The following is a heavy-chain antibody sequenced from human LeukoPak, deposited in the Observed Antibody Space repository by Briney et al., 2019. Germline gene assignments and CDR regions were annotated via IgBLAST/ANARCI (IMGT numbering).Heavy chain of an antibody. CDR1: GFTFSSYG. J-gene: IGHJ4*02. D-gene: IGHD6-6*01. Sequence: GGTLRLSCAASGFTFSSYGMHWVRQAPGKGLEWVAFIRYDGSNKYYADSVKGRFTISRDNSKNTLYLQMNSLRAEGTAVYYCAKDNAARLDYWGQGTLVTVSS. V-gene: IGHV3-30*02. CDR2: IRYDGSNK. CDR3: AKDNAARLDY.